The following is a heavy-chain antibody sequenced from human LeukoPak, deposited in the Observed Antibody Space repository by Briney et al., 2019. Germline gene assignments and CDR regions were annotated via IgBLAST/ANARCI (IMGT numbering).Heavy chain of an antibody. D-gene: IGHD6-13*01. CDR2: ISGGSSSI. CDR3: ARDVGPYSGSWYWFDP. J-gene: IGHJ5*02. CDR1: GFTFSSSS. Sequence: GGPLRLPCAASGFTFSSSSMNWVRQAPGKGLEWVSYISGGSSSIYYADSVKGRFTISRDNAKNSLYLQMNSLRAEDTAVYYCARDVGPYSGSWYWFDPWGQGTLVTVSS. V-gene: IGHV3-48*01.